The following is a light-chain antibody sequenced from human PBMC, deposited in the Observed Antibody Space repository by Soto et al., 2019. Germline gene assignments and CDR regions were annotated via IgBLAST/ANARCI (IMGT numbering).Light chain of an antibody. J-gene: IGKJ1*01. CDR1: LTVGTN. CDR3: QHHNNWPPGT. Sequence: EVVMTQSPATLSVSPGERATLSCRASLTVGTNLAWYQHKPGQPPRLLIYGASTRATGIPARFSGSGSGTDFTLTIRSLQSEDFAVYYCQHHNNWPPGTFGQGTKVEIK. CDR2: GAS. V-gene: IGKV3-15*01.